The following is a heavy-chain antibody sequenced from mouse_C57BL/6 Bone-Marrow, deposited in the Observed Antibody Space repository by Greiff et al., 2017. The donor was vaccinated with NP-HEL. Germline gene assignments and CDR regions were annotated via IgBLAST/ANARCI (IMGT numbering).Heavy chain of an antibody. CDR1: GYAFSSSW. J-gene: IGHJ2*01. CDR2: IYPGDGDT. D-gene: IGHD2-1*01. V-gene: IGHV1-82*01. Sequence: VQRVESGPELVKPGASVKISCKASGYAFSSSWMNWVKQRPGKGLEWIGRIYPGDGDTNYNGKFKGKATLTADKSSSTAYMQLSSLTSEDSAVYFCAREGNYEGFDYWGQGTTLTVSS. CDR3: AREGNYEGFDY.